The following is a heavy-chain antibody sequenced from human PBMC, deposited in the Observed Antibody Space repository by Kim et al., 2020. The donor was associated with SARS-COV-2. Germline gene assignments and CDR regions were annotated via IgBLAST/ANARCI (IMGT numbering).Heavy chain of an antibody. CDR1: GDSLSGGTYY. CDR3: ARGNSGWYEYLQF. Sequence: SETLSLTCTVSGDSLSGGTYYWTWIRQPPGKGLEWIGHVYDIGSTNYNPSLESRVTISVDTSKNRFSLKLTSVTATDTALYYCARGNSGWYEYLQFWGQGTLVTVSS. J-gene: IGHJ1*01. V-gene: IGHV4-61*01. CDR2: VYDIGST. D-gene: IGHD6-19*01.